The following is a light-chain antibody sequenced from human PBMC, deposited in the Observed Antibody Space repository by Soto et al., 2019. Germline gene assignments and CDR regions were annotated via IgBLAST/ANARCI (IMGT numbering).Light chain of an antibody. CDR3: SSYTTSSTLV. Sequence: QSALTQPASVSGSPGQSITISCTGTSSDVGGHNFVSWYQQHPGKVPKLMIYDVSNRPSGVSNRFSGSKSGNTASLTISGLQAEDEADYYCSSYTTSSTLVFGTGTKLTVL. J-gene: IGLJ1*01. CDR1: SSDVGGHNF. V-gene: IGLV2-14*01. CDR2: DVS.